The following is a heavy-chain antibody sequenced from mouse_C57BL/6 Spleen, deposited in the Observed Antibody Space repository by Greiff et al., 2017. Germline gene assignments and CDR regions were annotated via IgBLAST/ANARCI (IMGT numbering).Heavy chain of an antibody. V-gene: IGHV2-5*01. J-gene: IGHJ2*01. D-gene: IGHD1-1*01. CDR1: GFSLTSYG. CDR3: AKNYRDYYGSSYDVFYFDY. Sequence: VHLVESGPGLVQPSQSLSITCTVSGFSLTSYGVHWVRQSPGKGLEWLGVIWRGGSTDYNAAFMSRLSITKDNSKSQVFFKMNSLQADDTAIYYCAKNYRDYYGSSYDVFYFDYWGQGTTLTVSS. CDR2: IWRGGST.